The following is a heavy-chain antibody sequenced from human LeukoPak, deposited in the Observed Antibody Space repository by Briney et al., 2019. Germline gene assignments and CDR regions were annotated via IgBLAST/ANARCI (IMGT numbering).Heavy chain of an antibody. V-gene: IGHV4-4*02. J-gene: IGHJ6*03. CDR3: ARNIGLGSNWGYYMDV. CDR2: IYHSGIT. Sequence: PSETLSLTCSVSGGSISSNTWWNWVRQPPGKGLEWIGEIYHSGITNYNPFLKSRVTISVDKSKNQFSLKLNSVTAADTAVYYCARNIGLGSNWGYYMDVWGKGTTVTVSS. D-gene: IGHD6-13*01. CDR1: GGSISSNTW.